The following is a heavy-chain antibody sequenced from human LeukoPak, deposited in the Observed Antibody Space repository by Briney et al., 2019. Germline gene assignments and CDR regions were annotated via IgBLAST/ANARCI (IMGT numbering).Heavy chain of an antibody. V-gene: IGHV1-18*01. CDR3: ASSSEGESYYSYGMDV. CDR2: VSSYKGDT. D-gene: IGHD3-16*01. J-gene: IGHJ6*02. CDR1: GYTFTSYG. Sequence: GASVKVSCKASGYTFTSYGIIWVRQAPGQGLEWMGWVSSYKGDTNYAQKFQGRVTMTTDTSTRTAYMELRSLRSDDTAVYYCASSSEGESYYSYGMDVWGQGTTVTVSS.